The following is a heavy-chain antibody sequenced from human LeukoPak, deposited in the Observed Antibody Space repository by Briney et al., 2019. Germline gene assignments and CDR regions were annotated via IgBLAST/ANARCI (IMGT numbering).Heavy chain of an antibody. CDR1: GGSISSGGYS. V-gene: IGHV4-30-2*01. CDR3: ARGSSWNDLDV. Sequence: PSETLSLTCAVSGGSISSGGYSWSWIRQPPGKGLEWIGYIYHSGSTYYNPSLKSRVTISVDRSKNQFSLKLSSVTAADTAVYYCARGSSWNDLDVWGQGTTVTVSS. D-gene: IGHD1-1*01. J-gene: IGHJ6*02. CDR2: IYHSGST.